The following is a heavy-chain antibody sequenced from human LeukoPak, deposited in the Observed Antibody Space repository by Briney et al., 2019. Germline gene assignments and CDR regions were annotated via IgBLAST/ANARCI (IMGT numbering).Heavy chain of an antibody. J-gene: IGHJ4*02. Sequence: SETLSLTGTLSGGSISSYSWSWIRQPPGKGLEGMGYIYYSGATNYNPSLKSRLTISVDTSKNQFSLKLSSVTAADTAVYYCARESPSYYFDYWGQGTLVTVSS. V-gene: IGHV4-59*01. CDR2: IYYSGAT. CDR1: GGSISSYS. D-gene: IGHD1-7*01. CDR3: ARESPSYYFDY.